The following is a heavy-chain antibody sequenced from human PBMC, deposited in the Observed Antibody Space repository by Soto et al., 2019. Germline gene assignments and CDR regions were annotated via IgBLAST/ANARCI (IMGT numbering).Heavy chain of an antibody. Sequence: QLHLVQSGAVVKKPGASVTVSCSASGYPVTAYYMHWVRQAPGRGLEWMGGINPATGAAKYTLTFQGRVTMTRDTSTSTVFMDLSGLTSEDTAVFYCARGGGVGVAGSAAFDMWGQGTLVTVSS. CDR3: ARGGGVGVAGSAAFDM. J-gene: IGHJ3*02. V-gene: IGHV1-2*02. CDR2: INPATGAA. CDR1: GYPVTAYY. D-gene: IGHD3-3*01.